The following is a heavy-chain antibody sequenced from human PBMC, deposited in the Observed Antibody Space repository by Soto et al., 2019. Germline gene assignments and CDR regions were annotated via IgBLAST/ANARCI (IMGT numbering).Heavy chain of an antibody. CDR2: IIPIFGTA. Sequence: QVQLVQSGAEVKKPGSSVKVSCKASGGTFSSYAISWVRQAPGQGLEWMGGIIPIFGTANYAQKFQGRVTITADKSTSTAYMELSSLRSEDRAVYYCAREGPFDPLEDYVWGSYRYPALDYWGQGTLVTVSS. V-gene: IGHV1-69*06. CDR1: GGTFSSYA. D-gene: IGHD3-16*02. J-gene: IGHJ4*02. CDR3: AREGPFDPLEDYVWGSYRYPALDY.